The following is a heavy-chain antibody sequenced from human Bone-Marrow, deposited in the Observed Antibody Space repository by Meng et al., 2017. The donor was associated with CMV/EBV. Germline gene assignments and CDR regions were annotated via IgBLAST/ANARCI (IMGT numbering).Heavy chain of an antibody. CDR3: ARDDCSSTSCYWSFSYYYYGMDV. D-gene: IGHD2-2*01. J-gene: IGHJ6*02. CDR1: GFTFSSYS. V-gene: IGHV3-21*01. CDR2: ISSSSSYI. Sequence: GGSLRLSCAASGFTFSSYSMNWVRQAPGKGLEWVSSISSSSSYIYYADSVKGRFTISRDNAKNSLYLQMNSLRAEDTAVYYCARDDCSSTSCYWSFSYYYYGMDVWGQGTTVTFYS.